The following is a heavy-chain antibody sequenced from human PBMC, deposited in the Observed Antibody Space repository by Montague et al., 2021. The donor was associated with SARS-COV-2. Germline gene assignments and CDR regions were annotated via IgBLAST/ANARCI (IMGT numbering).Heavy chain of an antibody. CDR2: IYYSGST. V-gene: IGHV4-31*03. CDR1: GGSISSGGYY. Sequence: TLSLTCTVSGGSISSGGYYWSWIRQPPGKGLEWIGSIYYSGSTYYNPSLKSRVTISVDTSKNQFSLKLSSVTAADTAVYYCARAPTTFGVVISNFDYWGQGTLVTVSS. J-gene: IGHJ4*02. CDR3: ARAPTTFGVVISNFDY. D-gene: IGHD3-3*01.